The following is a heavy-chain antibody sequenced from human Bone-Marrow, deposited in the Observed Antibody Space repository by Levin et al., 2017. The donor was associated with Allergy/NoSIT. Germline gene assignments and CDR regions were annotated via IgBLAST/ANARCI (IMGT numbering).Heavy chain of an antibody. J-gene: IGHJ5*02. CDR1: GFTFSSYA. CDR2: ISGSGTIT. Sequence: PGESLKISCAASGFTFSSYAMSWVRQAPGKGLEWVSSISGSGTITHYAESVKGRFTISRDISKNMLHLQMNSLRAEDTAIYFCARLADNWNVNWFDPWGQGTLVTVSS. CDR3: ARLADNWNVNWFDP. V-gene: IGHV3-23*01. D-gene: IGHD1-20*01.